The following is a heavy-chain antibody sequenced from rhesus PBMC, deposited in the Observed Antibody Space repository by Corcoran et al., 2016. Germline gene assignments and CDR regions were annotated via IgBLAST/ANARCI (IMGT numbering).Heavy chain of an antibody. Sequence: QVQLQQWGEGLVKPSETLSPTCAVYGGSISGYYYWSWIRQPPGKGLEWIGYIYGNSKTTNYNPALNDLVSISKDTVESQFSLKLSSVAAADTAVYYCARDRRFSSGWLFDYWGQGVLVTVSS. J-gene: IGHJ4*01. D-gene: IGHD6-31*01. CDR3: ARDRRFSSGWLFDY. CDR2: IYGNSKTT. V-gene: IGHV4-73*01. CDR1: GGSISGYYY.